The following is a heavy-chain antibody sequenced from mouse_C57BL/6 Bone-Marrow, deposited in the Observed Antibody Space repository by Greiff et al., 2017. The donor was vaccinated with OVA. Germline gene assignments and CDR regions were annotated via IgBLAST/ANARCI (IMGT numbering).Heavy chain of an antibody. CDR3: ARNYEVRDYAMDY. CDR2: IWTGGGT. D-gene: IGHD1-1*01. V-gene: IGHV2-9-1*01. J-gene: IGHJ4*01. CDR1: GFSLTSYA. Sequence: QVQLQQSGPGLVAPSQSLSITCTVSGFSLTSYAISWVRQPPGKGLEWLGVIWTGGGTNYNSALKSRLSISKDNSKSQVFLKMNSLQTDDTARYYCARNYEVRDYAMDYWGQGTSVTVSS.